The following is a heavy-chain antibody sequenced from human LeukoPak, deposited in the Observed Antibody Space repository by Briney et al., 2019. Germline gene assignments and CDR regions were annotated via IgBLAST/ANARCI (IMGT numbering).Heavy chain of an antibody. D-gene: IGHD2-2*01. Sequence: ASVTVSCKASGGTFSSYAISWVRQAPGQGLEWMGRIIPSYGTANYAQKFQGRVKITADKSTSTAYMELSSLRSEDTAVYYCARSFCSSTSCYGASYYYYYMDVWGKRTTVTVSS. CDR3: ARSFCSSTSCYGASYYYYYMDV. J-gene: IGHJ6*03. CDR2: IIPSYGTA. CDR1: GGTFSSYA. V-gene: IGHV1-69*06.